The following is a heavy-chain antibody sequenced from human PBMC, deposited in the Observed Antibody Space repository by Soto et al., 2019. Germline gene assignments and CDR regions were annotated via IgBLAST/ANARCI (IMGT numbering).Heavy chain of an antibody. D-gene: IGHD3-22*01. V-gene: IGHV4-39*01. Sequence: PSETLSLTCTVSGGSISSGSTYWAWIRQPPGKGLEWVGSIYYSGITHYNPSLKSRVTISVDTSKTQFSLEVSSVTAADTAIYYCARHDSVPADSSLNWFDPWGQGILVTVSS. CDR2: IYYSGIT. J-gene: IGHJ5*02. CDR1: GGSISSGSTY. CDR3: ARHDSVPADSSLNWFDP.